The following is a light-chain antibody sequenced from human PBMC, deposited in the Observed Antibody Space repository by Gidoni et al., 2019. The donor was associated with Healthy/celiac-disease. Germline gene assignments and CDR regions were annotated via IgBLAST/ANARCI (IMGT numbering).Light chain of an antibody. CDR2: DVS. Sequence: QSALTQPRSESGSPGQSVTISCTGTSRDVGGYNYVSWYQQHPGKAPKLMIYDVSKRPSGVPDRFSGSKSGNTASLTISGLQAEDEADYYCCSYAGSYTRWVFGGGTKLTVL. V-gene: IGLV2-11*01. J-gene: IGLJ3*02. CDR1: SRDVGGYNY. CDR3: CSYAGSYTRWV.